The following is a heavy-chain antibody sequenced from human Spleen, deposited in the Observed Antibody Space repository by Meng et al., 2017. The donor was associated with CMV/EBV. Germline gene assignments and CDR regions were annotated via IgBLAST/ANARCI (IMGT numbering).Heavy chain of an antibody. V-gene: IGHV3-48*03. Sequence: GGSLRLSCTASGFTVSSNYMAWVRQAPGKGLEWLSYINIGGSSIYYSDSVKGRFTISRDNAKSSLYLQMNNLRADDTAVYYCARLRYSSSWSFDYWGQGTQVTVSS. CDR1: GFTVSSNY. J-gene: IGHJ4*02. CDR3: ARLRYSSSWSFDY. CDR2: INIGGSSI. D-gene: IGHD6-13*01.